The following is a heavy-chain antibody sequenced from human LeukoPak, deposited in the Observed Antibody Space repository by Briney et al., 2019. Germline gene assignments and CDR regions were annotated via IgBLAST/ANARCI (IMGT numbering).Heavy chain of an antibody. CDR1: VYTFTSYD. CDR2: MNPKTGDT. J-gene: IGHJ5*02. V-gene: IGHV1-8*01. Sequence: GASVKVSCKASVYTFTSYDINWVRQATGQGLEWMGWMNPKTGDTGYAQKFQGRITMTWDTSISTAYMDLSSLRSEDTAVYYCVRNTDTVVIPGAMSYNWFDPWGQGTLVTVSS. CDR3: VRNTDTVVIPGAMSYNWFDP. D-gene: IGHD2-2*01.